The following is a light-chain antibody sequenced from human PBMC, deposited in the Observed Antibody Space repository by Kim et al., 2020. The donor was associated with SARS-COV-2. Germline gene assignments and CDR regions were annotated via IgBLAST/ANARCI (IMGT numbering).Light chain of an antibody. CDR3: LLFYGGAWV. CDR2: STS. J-gene: IGLJ3*02. Sequence: QAVVTQEPSLTVSPGGTVTLTCSSSTGAVTSGYYPNWFQQKPGQAPRALIYSTSDKYSWTPARFSGSLLGGQAALTLSGVQPEDEADYYCLLFYGGAWVFGGGTQLTVL. V-gene: IGLV7-43*01. CDR1: TGAVTSGYY.